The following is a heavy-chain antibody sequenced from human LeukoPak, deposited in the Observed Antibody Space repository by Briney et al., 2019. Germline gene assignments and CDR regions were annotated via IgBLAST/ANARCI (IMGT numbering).Heavy chain of an antibody. CDR3: SKNGGSSITSWFDY. Sequence: AGGSLRLSCAASGFTFSTYAMSWVRQAPGKGLEWVSSIGGSGGSTYYADSVKGRFTISRDNSKNTLYLQMNSLRAEDTAVYYCSKNGGSSITSWFDYWGQGTLVTFSS. V-gene: IGHV3-23*01. CDR2: IGGSGGST. D-gene: IGHD2-2*01. CDR1: GFTFSTYA. J-gene: IGHJ4*02.